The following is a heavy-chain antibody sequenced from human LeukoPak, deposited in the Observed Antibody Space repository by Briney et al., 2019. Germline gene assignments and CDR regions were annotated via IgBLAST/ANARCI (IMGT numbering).Heavy chain of an antibody. Sequence: HPGGSLRRSCAASGFTFSSYAMTSVRQAPGNGLEWFSAISGSGGSTYYADSVKGRFTISRDNSKNTLYLQMNSLRAEDTAVYYCVCVWSGYSPFDYWGQGTLVTVSS. V-gene: IGHV3-23*01. D-gene: IGHD3-3*01. CDR1: GFTFSSYA. CDR2: ISGSGGST. CDR3: VCVWSGYSPFDY. J-gene: IGHJ4*02.